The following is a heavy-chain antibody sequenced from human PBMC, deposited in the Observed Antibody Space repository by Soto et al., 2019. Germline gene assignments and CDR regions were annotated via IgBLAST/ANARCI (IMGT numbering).Heavy chain of an antibody. J-gene: IGHJ4*02. Sequence: SETLSLTCAVYGGSFSGYYWSWIRQPPGKGLEWNGEINHSGSTNYNPSLKSRVTISVDTSKNQFSLKLSSVTAADTAVYYCARVVGSSGDYFDYWGQGTLVTVSS. D-gene: IGHD3-10*01. V-gene: IGHV4-34*01. CDR1: GGSFSGYY. CDR2: INHSGST. CDR3: ARVVGSSGDYFDY.